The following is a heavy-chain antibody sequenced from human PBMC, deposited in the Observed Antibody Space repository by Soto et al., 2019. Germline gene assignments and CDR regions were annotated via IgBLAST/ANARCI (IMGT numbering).Heavy chain of an antibody. CDR1: GGSFSGYY. D-gene: IGHD3-3*01. CDR3: ARGAPYYDFWSGSIDYYGMDV. CDR2: INHSGST. Sequence: AATLSRTCAVYGGSFSGYYWSWIRPPPGKGLEWIGEINHSGSTNYNPSLKSRVTISVDTSKNQFSLKLSSVTAADTAVYYCARGAPYYDFWSGSIDYYGMDVWGQGTTVTVSS. V-gene: IGHV4-34*01. J-gene: IGHJ6*02.